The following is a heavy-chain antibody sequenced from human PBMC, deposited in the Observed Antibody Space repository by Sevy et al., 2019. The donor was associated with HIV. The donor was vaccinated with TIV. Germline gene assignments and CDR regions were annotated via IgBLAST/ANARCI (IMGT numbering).Heavy chain of an antibody. J-gene: IGHJ6*02. CDR1: GFTFSSYW. V-gene: IGHV3-7*01. D-gene: IGHD3-3*01. CDR2: IKQDGSEK. Sequence: GSLRLSCAASGFTFSSYWMSWVRQAPGKGLEWVANIKQDGSEKYYVDSVKGRFTISRDNAKNSLYLQMNSLRAEDTAVYYCARDTPDSLYDFWSGYYPYYYYYGMDVWGQGTTVTVSS. CDR3: ARDTPDSLYDFWSGYYPYYYYYGMDV.